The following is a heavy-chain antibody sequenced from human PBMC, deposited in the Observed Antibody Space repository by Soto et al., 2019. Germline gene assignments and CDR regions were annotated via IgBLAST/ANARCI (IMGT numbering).Heavy chain of an antibody. CDR2: ISSSSSYT. V-gene: IGHV3-11*06. D-gene: IGHD6-19*01. J-gene: IGHJ4*02. CDR3: ARVGSGWKFDY. CDR1: GFTFSDYY. Sequence: GGSLRLSCAASGFTFSDYYMSWIRQAPGKGLEWVSYISSSSSYTNYADSVKGRFTISRDNAKNSLYLQMNSLRAEDTAVYYCARVGSGWKFDYWGQGTLVTVSS.